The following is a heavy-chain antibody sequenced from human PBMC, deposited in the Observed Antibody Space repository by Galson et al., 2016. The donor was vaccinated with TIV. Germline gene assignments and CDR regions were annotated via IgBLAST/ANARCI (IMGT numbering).Heavy chain of an antibody. V-gene: IGHV4-30-4*01. CDR2: IFYSGTT. CDR1: GDSISDGGSY. CDR3: ARDNLKYYHAFDV. D-gene: IGHD1-26*01. Sequence: TLSLTCSVFGDSISDGGSYWSWIRQPPGKGLEWIGYIFYSGTTYNSPSLKSRLTMSIDRSKNQFSLKLNSVTAADTAVYYCARDNLKYYHAFDVWGPGTTVTVSS. J-gene: IGHJ6*02.